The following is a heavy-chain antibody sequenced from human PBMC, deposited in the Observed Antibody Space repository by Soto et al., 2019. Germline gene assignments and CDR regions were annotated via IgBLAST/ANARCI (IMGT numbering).Heavy chain of an antibody. D-gene: IGHD3-10*01. CDR3: AKGRMVRGVIRATQDNAHFDY. CDR1: GFTFDDYA. V-gene: IGHV3-9*01. J-gene: IGHJ4*02. CDR2: ISWNSGSI. Sequence: GGSLRLSCAASGFTFDDYAMHWVRQAPGKGLEWVSGISWNSGSIGYADSVKGRFTISRDNAKNSLYLQMNSLRAEDTALYYCAKGRMVRGVIRATQDNAHFDYWGQGTLVTVSS.